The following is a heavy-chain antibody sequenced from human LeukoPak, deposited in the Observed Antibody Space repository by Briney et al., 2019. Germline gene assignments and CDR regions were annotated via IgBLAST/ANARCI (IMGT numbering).Heavy chain of an antibody. CDR2: ISSSSSYI. V-gene: IGHV3-21*01. CDR1: GFTFSSYS. D-gene: IGHD5-24*01. J-gene: IGHJ4*02. Sequence: GGSLRLSCAASGFTFSSYSMNWVRQAPGKGPEWVSSISSSSSYIYYADSVKGRFTISRDNAKNSLYLQMNSLRAEDTAVYYCARGGMATAYDYWGQGTLVTVSS. CDR3: ARGGMATAYDY.